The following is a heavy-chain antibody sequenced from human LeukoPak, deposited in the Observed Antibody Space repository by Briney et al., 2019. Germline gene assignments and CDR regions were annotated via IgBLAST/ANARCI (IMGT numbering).Heavy chain of an antibody. CDR1: GYTFTSYW. CDR3: VRVSITVDY. CDR2: INSDGSST. Sequence: GGSLRLSCAASGYTFTSYWMHWVRQASGKGLVWVARINSDGSSTNYADSVQGRFTISRDTSKNTLYLQMNSLRAGDTAVYYCVRVSITVDYWGQGSLVTVSS. J-gene: IGHJ4*02. D-gene: IGHD4-17*01. V-gene: IGHV3-74*01.